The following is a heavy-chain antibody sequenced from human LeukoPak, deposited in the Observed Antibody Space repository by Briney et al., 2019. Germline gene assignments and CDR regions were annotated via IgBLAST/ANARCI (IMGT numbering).Heavy chain of an antibody. CDR2: FSGIGGTT. J-gene: IGHJ3*02. V-gene: IGHV3-23*01. Sequence: GLXGGSXFSGIGGTTYSPDSVKGRFTISRDNSKNTLYLQMNSLRAEDTAVYYCAKAHYGDYVSWASDIWGQGTMVTVSS. D-gene: IGHD4-17*01. CDR3: AKAHYGDYVSWASDI.